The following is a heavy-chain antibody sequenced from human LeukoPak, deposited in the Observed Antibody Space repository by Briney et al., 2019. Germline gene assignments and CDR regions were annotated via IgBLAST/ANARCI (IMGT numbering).Heavy chain of an antibody. J-gene: IGHJ4*02. CDR2: IKQDGSEK. Sequence: GGSLRLSCAASGFTFSSYSMNWVRQAPGKGLEWVANIKQDGSEKYYVDSVKGRFTISRDNAKKSLYLQMNSLRAEDTAVYYCARDQYYYDSSGYYYEYWGQGTLVTVSS. V-gene: IGHV3-7*01. D-gene: IGHD3-22*01. CDR3: ARDQYYYDSSGYYYEY. CDR1: GFTFSSYS.